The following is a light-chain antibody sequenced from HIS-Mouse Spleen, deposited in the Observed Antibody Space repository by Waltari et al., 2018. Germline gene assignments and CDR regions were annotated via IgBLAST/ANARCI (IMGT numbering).Light chain of an antibody. CDR2: DAS. Sequence: EIVLTQSPATLSLSPGKSAPLSCRASQSVSSYLAWYQQKPGQAPRLLIYDASNRATGIPARFSGSGSGTDFTLTISSLEPEDFAVYYCQQRSNWPTFGGGTKVEIK. V-gene: IGKV3-11*01. J-gene: IGKJ4*01. CDR1: QSVSSY. CDR3: QQRSNWPT.